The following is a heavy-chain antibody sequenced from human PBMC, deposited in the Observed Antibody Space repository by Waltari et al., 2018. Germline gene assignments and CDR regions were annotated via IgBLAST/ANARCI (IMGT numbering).Heavy chain of an antibody. Sequence: VQLVESGGGVVQRGRSQRLSCAASELPFRSSAMHLVRHAPGKGLEWVAVSSYNERNIYYVDTVKGRFTISRDNSEKMLYLQMSSLRVEDTAVYYCARDYCDRTNCHGMDVWGQGTTVTVSS. CDR3: ARDYCDRTNCHGMDV. CDR2: SSYNERNI. D-gene: IGHD3-22*01. V-gene: IGHV3-30*04. J-gene: IGHJ6*02. CDR1: ELPFRSSA.